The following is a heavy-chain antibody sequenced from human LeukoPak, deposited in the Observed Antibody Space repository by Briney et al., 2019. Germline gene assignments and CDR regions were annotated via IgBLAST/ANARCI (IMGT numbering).Heavy chain of an antibody. Sequence: GGSLRLSCAASGFTFSSYGMHWVRQAPGKGLEWVAFIRNDGSNKYYADSVKGRFTISRDNSKNTLYLQMNSLRAEDTAVYYCAKDLGYYDSSGYQPPDIWGQGTMVTVSS. CDR2: IRNDGSNK. J-gene: IGHJ3*02. CDR3: AKDLGYYDSSGYQPPDI. D-gene: IGHD3-22*01. CDR1: GFTFSSYG. V-gene: IGHV3-30*02.